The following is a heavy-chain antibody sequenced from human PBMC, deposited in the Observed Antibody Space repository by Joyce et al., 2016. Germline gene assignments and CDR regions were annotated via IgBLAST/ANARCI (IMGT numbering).Heavy chain of an antibody. J-gene: IGHJ4*02. CDR1: GFSFSNYA. CDR3: HSEVASIDFDY. Sequence: QVQLVESGGGLVQPGRSLRLSCEAVGFSFSNYAVHWVRQDPGKGLDWVAVISDDGSNKCYANSVRGRVTIARDNSKNTLDLQMNSLRPEDTGVYYCHSEVASIDFDYWGQGTLVTVSS. CDR2: ISDDGSNK. D-gene: IGHD2-15*01. V-gene: IGHV3-30-3*01.